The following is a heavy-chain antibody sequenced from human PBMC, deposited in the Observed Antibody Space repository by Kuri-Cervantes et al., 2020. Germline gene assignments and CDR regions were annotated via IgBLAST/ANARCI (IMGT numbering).Heavy chain of an antibody. D-gene: IGHD2-2*02. Sequence: GESLKISCAASGFTFSSYAMHWVRQAPGKGLEWVAVISYDGNDKYSTDSVKGRFTISRDNAKNSLYLQMNSLRAEDTAVYYCARVLEVVPAAILDPDAFDIWGQGTMVTVSS. CDR2: ISYDGNDK. CDR3: ARVLEVVPAAILDPDAFDI. CDR1: GFTFSSYA. V-gene: IGHV3-30*03. J-gene: IGHJ3*02.